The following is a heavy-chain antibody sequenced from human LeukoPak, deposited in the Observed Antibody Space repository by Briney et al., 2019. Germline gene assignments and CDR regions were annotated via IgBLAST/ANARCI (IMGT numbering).Heavy chain of an antibody. CDR2: ISSSGSTI. J-gene: IGHJ6*02. Sequence: GGSLRLSCAASGFTFSDYYMSWIRQAPGKGLEWVSYISSSGSTIYYADSVKGRFTISRDNAKNPLYLQMNSLRAEDTAVYYCARDILTGYSHYYGMDVWGQGTTVTVSS. V-gene: IGHV3-11*01. CDR1: GFTFSDYY. D-gene: IGHD3-9*01. CDR3: ARDILTGYSHYYGMDV.